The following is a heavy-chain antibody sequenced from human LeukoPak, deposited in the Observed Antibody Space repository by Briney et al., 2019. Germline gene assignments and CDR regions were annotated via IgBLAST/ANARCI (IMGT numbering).Heavy chain of an antibody. CDR3: AKTVSGSHSYQGGDY. Sequence: GGSLRLSCSASGFTVSANTMSWVRQAPGKGLEWVSAISGSGSNTYYADSVKGRFTMSRDNSKNTLHLQMNSLRAEDTAVYFCAKTVSGSHSYQGGDYWGQGTLVFVSS. D-gene: IGHD3-16*02. CDR1: GFTVSANT. CDR2: ISGSGSNT. V-gene: IGHV3-23*01. J-gene: IGHJ4*02.